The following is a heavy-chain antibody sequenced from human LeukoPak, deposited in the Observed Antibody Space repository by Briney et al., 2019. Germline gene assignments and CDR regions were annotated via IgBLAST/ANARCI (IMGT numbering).Heavy chain of an antibody. J-gene: IGHJ4*02. D-gene: IGHD6-13*01. CDR3: AREHSSSWYGVYYFDY. CDR1: GGSFSGYY. Sequence: PSETLSLTCAVYGGSFSGYYWSWIRQPPGKGLEWIGEINHSGSTNYNPSLKSRVTISVDTSKNQFSLKLSSVTAVDTAVYYCAREHSSSWYGVYYFDYWGQGTLVTISS. CDR2: INHSGST. V-gene: IGHV4-34*01.